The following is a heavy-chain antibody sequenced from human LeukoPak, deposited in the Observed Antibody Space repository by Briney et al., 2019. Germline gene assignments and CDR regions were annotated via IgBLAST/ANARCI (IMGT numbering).Heavy chain of an antibody. V-gene: IGHV1-69*05. D-gene: IGHD3-22*01. CDR3: ARDGSNYYDSTGYPIEDY. CDR2: TGLLFGTA. Sequence: SVKVSCKASGGTFSSYYISWVRQAPGQGLEWMGRTGLLFGTANYAQNFQGRVTITTDESKSTAYMELSSLRSEDTAVYYCARDGSNYYDSTGYPIEDYWGQGTLVTVSS. J-gene: IGHJ4*02. CDR1: GGTFSSYY.